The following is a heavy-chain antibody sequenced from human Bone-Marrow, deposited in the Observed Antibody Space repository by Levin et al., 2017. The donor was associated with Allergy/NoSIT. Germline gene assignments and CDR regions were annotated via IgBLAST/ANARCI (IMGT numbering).Heavy chain of an antibody. CDR2: ISGSGGST. V-gene: IGHV3-23*01. CDR1: GFTFSSYA. CDR3: AKDLEGARQIPKFSSDY. D-gene: IGHD1-1*01. J-gene: IGHJ4*02. Sequence: GGSLRLSCAASGFTFSSYAMSWVRQAPGKGLEWVSAISGSGGSTYYADSVKGRFTISRDNSKNTLYLQMNSLRAEDTAVYYCAKDLEGARQIPKFSSDYWGQGTLVTVSS.